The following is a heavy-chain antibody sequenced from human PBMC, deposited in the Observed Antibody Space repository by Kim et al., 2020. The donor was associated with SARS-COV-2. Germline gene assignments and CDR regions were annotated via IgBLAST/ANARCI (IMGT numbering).Heavy chain of an antibody. V-gene: IGHV3-23*01. CDR2: ISDGGSGT. D-gene: IGHD6-19*01. Sequence: GGSLRLSCEASGFTFRSYAMNWVRQAPGKSLEWVSTISDGGSGTHYADSVKGXFTISRDNSKNTLFLQMNSLRVEDTAVYYCAIRSTSGWDYFHYWGQGTLVAVSX. J-gene: IGHJ4*02. CDR3: AIRSTSGWDYFHY. CDR1: GFTFRSYA.